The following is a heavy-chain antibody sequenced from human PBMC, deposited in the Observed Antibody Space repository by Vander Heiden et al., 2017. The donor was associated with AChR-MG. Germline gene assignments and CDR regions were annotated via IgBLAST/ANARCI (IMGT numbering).Heavy chain of an antibody. J-gene: IGHJ6*02. Sequence: QVQLVQSGAEVKKPGSSVKVSCKASGGTFSSYAISWVRQAPGQGLEWMGGIIPIFGTANYAQKFQGRVTITADESTSTAYMELSSLRSEDTAVYYCALLKEQPLSLGNYYYYGMDVWGQGTTVTVSS. CDR1: GGTFSSYA. D-gene: IGHD7-27*01. CDR3: ALLKEQPLSLGNYYYYGMDV. CDR2: IIPIFGTA. V-gene: IGHV1-69*01.